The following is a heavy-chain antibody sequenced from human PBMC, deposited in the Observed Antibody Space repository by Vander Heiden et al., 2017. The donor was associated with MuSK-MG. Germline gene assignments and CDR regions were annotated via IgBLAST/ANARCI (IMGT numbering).Heavy chain of an antibody. CDR1: GGPFPNYA. D-gene: IGHD3-10*01. J-gene: IGHJ6*03. CDR3: ARDLTRRGGSYYYYMDV. Sequence: QFQLVQSGAETMKPGSSVKVACKASGGPFPNYAIPWVRQAPGQGLEWMGGIIPGLNIATYGQKFQDRLSITADRSTTTAYMELSSLTSDDTAVYFCARDLTRRGGSYYYYMDVWGQGTTVSVSS. V-gene: IGHV1-69*10. CDR2: IIPGLNIA.